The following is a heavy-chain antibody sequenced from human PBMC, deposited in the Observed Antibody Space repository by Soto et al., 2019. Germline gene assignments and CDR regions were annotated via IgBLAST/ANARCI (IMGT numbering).Heavy chain of an antibody. CDR1: GFTFSSSE. V-gene: IGHV3-48*03. J-gene: IGHJ4*02. D-gene: IGHD3-10*01. CDR3: ARDPSPLLWFGELSPYFDY. Sequence: GGSLRLSCAASGFTFSSSEMNWVRQAPGKGLEWVSYISSSGSTIYYADSVKGRFTISRDNAKNSLYLQMNSLRAEDTAVYYCARDPSPLLWFGELSPYFDYWGQGTLVNASS. CDR2: ISSSGSTI.